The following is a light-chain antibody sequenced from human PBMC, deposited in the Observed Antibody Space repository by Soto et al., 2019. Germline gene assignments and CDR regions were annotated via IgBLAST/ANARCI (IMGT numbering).Light chain of an antibody. CDR2: GAS. CDR3: QQYNNWPPIT. V-gene: IGKV3-15*01. Sequence: SQSPSTLSVSTGDRATLSCRASQSVTSNLAWYQQKPGQAPRLLIYGASTRATGIPARFSGSGSGTEFTLTISSLQSEDFAVYFCQQYNNWPPITFAQGTRLAIK. CDR1: QSVTSN. J-gene: IGKJ5*01.